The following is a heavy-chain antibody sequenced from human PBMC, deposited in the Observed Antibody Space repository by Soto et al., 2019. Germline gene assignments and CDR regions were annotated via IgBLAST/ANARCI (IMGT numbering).Heavy chain of an antibody. Sequence: GGSLRLSCAASGFTFNIYSMNWVRQAPGKGLEWVSSISSRSSNIDYADSVKGRFTISRDNANNSLYLQMNNLSADDTAVYYCARDTKMLAPLIYMDHWGRGTLVTVSS. CDR3: ARDTKMLAPLIYMDH. J-gene: IGHJ4*02. CDR2: ISSRSSNI. D-gene: IGHD3-22*01. CDR1: GFTFNIYS. V-gene: IGHV3-21*01.